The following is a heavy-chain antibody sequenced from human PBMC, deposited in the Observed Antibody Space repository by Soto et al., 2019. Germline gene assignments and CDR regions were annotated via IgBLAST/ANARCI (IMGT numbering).Heavy chain of an antibody. CDR2: INPNSGGT. Sequence: ASVKVSCKASGYTFTGYYIHWVRQAPGQGLEWMGWINPNSGGTNYAQKFQGWVTMTRDTSISTAYMELSRLRSDDTAVYYCARERRVGYCSGGSCYNDAFDIWGQGTMVTVSS. CDR1: GYTFTGYY. D-gene: IGHD2-15*01. CDR3: ARERRVGYCSGGSCYNDAFDI. J-gene: IGHJ3*02. V-gene: IGHV1-2*04.